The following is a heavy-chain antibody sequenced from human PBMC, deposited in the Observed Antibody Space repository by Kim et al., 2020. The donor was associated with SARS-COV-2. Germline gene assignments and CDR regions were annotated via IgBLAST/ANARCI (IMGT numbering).Heavy chain of an antibody. J-gene: IGHJ5*02. D-gene: IGHD6-13*01. V-gene: IGHV4-59*01. Sequence: NTSLKSRVTISVDTSKNQFSLKLSSVTAADTAVYYCARERYSSSWYGVDPWGQGTLVTVSS. CDR3: ARERYSSSWYGVDP.